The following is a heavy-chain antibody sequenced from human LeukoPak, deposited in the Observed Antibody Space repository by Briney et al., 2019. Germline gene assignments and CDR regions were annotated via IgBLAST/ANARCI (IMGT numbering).Heavy chain of an antibody. CDR2: ISYDGSNK. J-gene: IGHJ4*02. D-gene: IGHD3-10*01. CDR1: GFTFSSYG. CDR3: AKGHYGSGSYYTN. Sequence: GESLRLSCAASGFTFSSYGMHWVRQAPGKGLEWVAVISYDGSNKYYADSVKGRFTISRDNSKNTLYLQMTSLRAEDTAVYYCAKGHYGSGSYYTNWGQGSLVTVSS. V-gene: IGHV3-30*18.